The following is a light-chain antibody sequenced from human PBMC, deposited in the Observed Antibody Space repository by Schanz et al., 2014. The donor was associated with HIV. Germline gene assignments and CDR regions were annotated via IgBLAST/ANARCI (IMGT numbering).Light chain of an antibody. Sequence: EIVMTQSPATLSVSLGESATLSCRASQSVSSNLAWYQQKPGQAPRLLIYDASNRASGVPARFSGSGSGTDFTLTISRLEPEDFAVYYCQQYGSSPPWTFGQGTKVEIK. V-gene: IGKV3-20*01. CDR2: DAS. CDR3: QQYGSSPPWT. CDR1: QSVSSN. J-gene: IGKJ1*01.